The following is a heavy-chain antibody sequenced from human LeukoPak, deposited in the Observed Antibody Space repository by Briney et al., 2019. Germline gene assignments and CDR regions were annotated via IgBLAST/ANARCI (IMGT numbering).Heavy chain of an antibody. D-gene: IGHD3-22*01. V-gene: IGHV3-21*01. Sequence: PGGSLRLSCAASGFTFSSYSMNWVRQAPGKGLEWVSSISSSSSYIYYADSVKGRFTISRDNAKNSLYLQMNSLRAEDTAVYYCARGGDITMIVVVNFDYWGQGTLVTVSS. J-gene: IGHJ4*02. CDR3: ARGGDITMIVVVNFDY. CDR2: ISSSSSYI. CDR1: GFTFSSYS.